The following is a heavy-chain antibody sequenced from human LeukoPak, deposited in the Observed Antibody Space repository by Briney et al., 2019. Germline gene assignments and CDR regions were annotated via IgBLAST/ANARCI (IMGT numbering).Heavy chain of an antibody. V-gene: IGHV3-53*01. D-gene: IGHD3-9*01. CDR2: IYSGGST. CDR1: GFTVSSNY. CDR3: ARSSHYDILTGYSEEDAFDI. J-gene: IGHJ3*02. Sequence: GGSLRLSCAASGFTVSSNYMSWVRQAPGKGLEWVSVIYSGGSTDYADSVKGRFTNSRDTSKNTLYLQMNSLRVEDTAVYYCARSSHYDILTGYSEEDAFDIWGQGTMVTVSS.